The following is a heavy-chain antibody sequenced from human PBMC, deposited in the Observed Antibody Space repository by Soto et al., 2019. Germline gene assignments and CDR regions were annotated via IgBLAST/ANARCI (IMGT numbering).Heavy chain of an antibody. CDR2: FCYTGST. CDR3: AKSHYDSSGYYIIDH. J-gene: IGHJ5*02. D-gene: IGHD3-22*01. V-gene: IGHV4-59*02. Sequence: PSETLSLTCVVSGGSVTSYHWSWVRQSPGKGLEWIGYFCYTGSTNYNPSLKSRVTISVDRSKTQCSLKLTSVTAADTAVYYCAKSHYDSSGYYIIDHWGQGTLVTVSS. CDR1: GGSVTSYH.